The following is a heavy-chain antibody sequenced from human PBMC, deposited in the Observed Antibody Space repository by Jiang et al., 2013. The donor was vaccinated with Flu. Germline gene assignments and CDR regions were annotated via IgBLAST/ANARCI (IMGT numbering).Heavy chain of an antibody. CDR1: GFTFSGDA. CDR2: ISGSDTNT. D-gene: IGHD3-3*01. J-gene: IGHJ3*02. CDR3: ARGAQYSDYWSGYLGFDAFDI. Sequence: RLSCAASGFTFSGDAMSWVRQAPGKGLEWVSGISGSDTNTNYADSVKGRFTISRDNSKNTLYLQMNSLRVDDTAVYYCARGAQYSDYWSGYLGFDAFDIWGQGTMVTVSS. V-gene: IGHV3-23*01.